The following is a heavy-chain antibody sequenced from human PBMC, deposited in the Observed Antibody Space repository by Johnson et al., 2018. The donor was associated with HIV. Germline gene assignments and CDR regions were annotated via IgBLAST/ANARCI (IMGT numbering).Heavy chain of an antibody. D-gene: IGHD4-11*01. CDR2: ISYDGTKK. CDR1: GFAFSGYA. Sequence: QVQLVESGGGVVQPRRSLRLSCAASGFAFSGYALHWVRQAPGKGLEWVAVISYDGTKKDYGGSVKGRFTISRDNSKNTLYLQMNNLRVEDMAMDYCARSVHDYSDYLWGRDAFDIWGQGTMVIVSS. J-gene: IGHJ3*02. CDR3: ARSVHDYSDYLWGRDAFDI. V-gene: IGHV3-30*04.